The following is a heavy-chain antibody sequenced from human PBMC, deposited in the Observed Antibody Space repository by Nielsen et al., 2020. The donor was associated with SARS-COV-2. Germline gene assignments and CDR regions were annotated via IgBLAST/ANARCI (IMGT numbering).Heavy chain of an antibody. D-gene: IGHD3-22*01. V-gene: IGHV3-53*05. J-gene: IGHJ4*02. CDR2: IYSGGST. CDR3: AKNRVVITNLDYFDY. CDR1: GFTVSSNY. Sequence: GESLKISCAASGFTVSSNYMSWVRQAPGKGLEWVSVIYSGGSTYYADSVKGRFTISRDNSKNTLYLQMNSLRAEDTAVYYCAKNRVVITNLDYFDYWGQGTLVTVSS.